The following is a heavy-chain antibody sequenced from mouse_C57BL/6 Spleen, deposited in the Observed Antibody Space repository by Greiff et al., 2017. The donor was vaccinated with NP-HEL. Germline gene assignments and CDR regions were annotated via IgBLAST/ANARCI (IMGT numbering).Heavy chain of an antibody. CDR3: ARSWDRDYYAMDY. CDR2: INPSSGYT. CDR1: GYTFTSYW. D-gene: IGHD4-1*01. J-gene: IGHJ4*01. Sequence: VKLVESGAELAKPGASVKLSCKASGYTFTSYWMHWVKQRPGQGLVWIGYINPSSGYTKYNQKFKDKATLTADKSSSTAYMQLSSLTYEDSAVYYCARSWDRDYYAMDYWGQGTSVTVSS. V-gene: IGHV1-7*01.